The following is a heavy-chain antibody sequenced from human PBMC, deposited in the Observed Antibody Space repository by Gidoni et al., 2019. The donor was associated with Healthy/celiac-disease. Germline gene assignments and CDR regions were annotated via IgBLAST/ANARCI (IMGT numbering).Heavy chain of an antibody. CDR1: GFSLSNARMG. V-gene: IGHV2-26*01. CDR2: IFSNDEK. CDR3: ARIFRFRYGSGSQRPTKGFIGSGWYSWVDY. J-gene: IGHJ4*02. D-gene: IGHD6-19*01. Sequence: QVTLKESGPVLVKPTETLTLTCTVSGFSLSNARMGVSWIRQPPGKALEWLAHIFSNDEKSYSTSLKSRLTISKDTSKSQVVLTMTNMDPVDTATYYCARIFRFRYGSGSQRPTKGFIGSGWYSWVDYWGQGTLVTVSS.